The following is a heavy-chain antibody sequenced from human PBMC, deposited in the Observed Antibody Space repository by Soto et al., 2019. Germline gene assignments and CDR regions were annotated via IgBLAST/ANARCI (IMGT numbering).Heavy chain of an antibody. CDR3: AKDRNYSPNY. CDR1: GFSFSNFG. J-gene: IGHJ4*02. Sequence: QVQLVESGGGVVQPGRSLRLSCGASGFSFSNFGMHWVRQAPGKGLDWVAVISYDGSEKVYADSVKGRFTISRDNSQNTLYLQMNSLGTEDTAVYYCAKDRNYSPNYWGQGTLVTVSS. D-gene: IGHD4-4*01. V-gene: IGHV3-30*18. CDR2: ISYDGSEK.